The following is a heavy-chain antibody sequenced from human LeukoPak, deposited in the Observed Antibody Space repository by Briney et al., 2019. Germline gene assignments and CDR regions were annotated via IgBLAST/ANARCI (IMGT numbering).Heavy chain of an antibody. CDR3: ASLYCTNGVCHNNWFDP. CDR1: GYSISSGYY. CDR2: INHSGST. D-gene: IGHD2-8*01. Sequence: SETLSLTCTVSGYSISSGYYWGWIRQPPGKGLEWIGEINHSGSTNYIPSLKSRITISVDTSKNQFSLKLSSVTAADTAVYYCASLYCTNGVCHNNWFDPWGQGTLVTVSS. V-gene: IGHV4-38-2*02. J-gene: IGHJ5*02.